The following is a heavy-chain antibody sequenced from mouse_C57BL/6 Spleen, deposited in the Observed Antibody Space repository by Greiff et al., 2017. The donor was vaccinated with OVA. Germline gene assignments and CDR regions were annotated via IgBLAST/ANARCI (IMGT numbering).Heavy chain of an antibody. CDR3: PRDFYCTCFAY. D-gene: IGHD2-1*01. CDR1: GNTFTSYW. CDR2: INPSNGGT. Sequence: QVQLQQPGPELVKPGASVKLSCKASGNTFTSYWMHWVKQRPGQGLEWIGNINPSNGGTNYNEKFKSKATLTVDKSSSTAYMQLSSLTSVDSAVYYCPRDFYCTCFAYWGQRTLVTVSA. J-gene: IGHJ3*01. V-gene: IGHV1-53*01.